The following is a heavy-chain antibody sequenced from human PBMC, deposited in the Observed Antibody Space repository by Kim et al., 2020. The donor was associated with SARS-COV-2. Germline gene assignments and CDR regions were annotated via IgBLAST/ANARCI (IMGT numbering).Heavy chain of an antibody. D-gene: IGHD1-26*01. Sequence: SEDSVKGRFTISRDNDKNTLYLQMNNLRAEDTAVYYCAGTALERGALWEFWGQGTLVTVSS. V-gene: IGHV3-74*01. CDR3: AGTALERGALWEF. J-gene: IGHJ4*02.